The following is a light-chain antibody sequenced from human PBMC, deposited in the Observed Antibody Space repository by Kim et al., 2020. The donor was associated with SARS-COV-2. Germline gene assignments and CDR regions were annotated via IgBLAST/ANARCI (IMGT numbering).Light chain of an antibody. CDR2: SIS. Sequence: EIVLTQSPGTLSLPPGERATLSCRPSQSVSRYLAWYQQKPGQAPRLLIYSISTRATGIPDRFTGSGSGTDFTLTISRLEPEDFAMYYCQQYGSSPLTFGGGTKVDIK. J-gene: IGKJ4*01. CDR1: QSVSRY. V-gene: IGKV3-20*01. CDR3: QQYGSSPLT.